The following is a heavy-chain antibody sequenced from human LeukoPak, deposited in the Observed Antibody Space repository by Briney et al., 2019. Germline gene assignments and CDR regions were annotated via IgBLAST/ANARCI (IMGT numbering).Heavy chain of an antibody. CDR1: GYSISSGYY. CDR2: IYHSGST. J-gene: IGHJ4*02. V-gene: IGHV4-38-2*02. Sequence: SETLSLTCTVSGYSISSGYYWGWIRQPPGKGLEWIGNIYHSGSTYYNPSLKSRVTILVDTSKNQFSLKLSSVTAADTAVYYCARRRYSSSWYSIDYWGQGTLVTVSS. D-gene: IGHD6-13*01. CDR3: ARRRYSSSWYSIDY.